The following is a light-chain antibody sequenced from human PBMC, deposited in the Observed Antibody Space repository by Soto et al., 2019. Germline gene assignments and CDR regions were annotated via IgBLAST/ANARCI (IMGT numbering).Light chain of an antibody. CDR1: SSNIGRHY. Sequence: QSVLTQPPSVSAAPGQRVTISCSGSSSNIGRHYVAWYQQLPGTAPKLLIYDNNMRPSGIPDRFSGSKSGTSATLAITGLQTEYEADYYCGVWDSTLRVFGGGTKLTVL. J-gene: IGLJ3*02. V-gene: IGLV1-51*01. CDR2: DNN. CDR3: GVWDSTLRV.